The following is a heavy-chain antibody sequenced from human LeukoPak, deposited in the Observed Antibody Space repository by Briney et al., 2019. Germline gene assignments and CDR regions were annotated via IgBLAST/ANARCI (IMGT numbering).Heavy chain of an antibody. D-gene: IGHD3-9*01. CDR3: ARDPYYDILTGYYRHYYYGMDV. CDR1: GYTSTGYY. CDR2: INPNSGGT. V-gene: IGHV1-2*02. Sequence: ASVKVSCKASGYTSTGYYMHWVRQAPGQGLEWMGWINPNSGGTNYAQKFQGRVTMTRDTSISTAYMELRSLRSDDTAVYYCARDPYYDILTGYYRHYYYGMDVWGQGTTVTVSS. J-gene: IGHJ6*02.